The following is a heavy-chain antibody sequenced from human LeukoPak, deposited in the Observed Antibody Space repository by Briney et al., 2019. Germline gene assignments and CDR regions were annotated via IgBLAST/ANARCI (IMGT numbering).Heavy chain of an antibody. CDR1: GGSISSGDYY. V-gene: IGHV4-30-4*01. CDR2: IYYSGST. J-gene: IGHJ6*02. CDR3: ARSQDIVVVVAATPPVGDYYYGMDV. Sequence: PSETLSLTCTVSGGSISSGDYYWSWIRQPPGKGLEWIGYIYYSGSTYYNPSLKSRVTISVDTSKNQFSLKLSSVTAADTAVYYCARSQDIVVVVAATPPVGDYYYGMDVWGQGTTVTVSS. D-gene: IGHD2-15*01.